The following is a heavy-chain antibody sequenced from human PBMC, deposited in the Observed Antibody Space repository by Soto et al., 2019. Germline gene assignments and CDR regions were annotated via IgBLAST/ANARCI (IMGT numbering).Heavy chain of an antibody. Sequence: SETLSLTCAVYGVSFSGYYSSSIRQPPGKGLEWIGEINHSGSTNYNPSLKSRVTISVDTSKNQFSLKLSSVTAADTAVYYCGREYYDFWSGYPPRRGWFDPWGQGTLVTVSS. CDR1: GVSFSGYY. V-gene: IGHV4-34*01. J-gene: IGHJ5*02. D-gene: IGHD3-3*01. CDR3: GREYYDFWSGYPPRRGWFDP. CDR2: INHSGST.